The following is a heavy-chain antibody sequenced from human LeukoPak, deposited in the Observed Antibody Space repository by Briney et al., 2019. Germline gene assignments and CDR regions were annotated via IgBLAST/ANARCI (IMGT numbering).Heavy chain of an antibody. V-gene: IGHV3-7*01. CDR2: IKQDGSEK. J-gene: IGHJ6*02. D-gene: IGHD3-10*01. CDR3: ARDSYGSGAGYYYYYGMDV. CDR1: GFTFSSYW. Sequence: PGGSLRLSCAASGFTFSSYWMSWVRQAPGKGLEWVANIKQDGSEKYYVDSVKGRLTISRDNAKNSLYLQMNSLRAEDTAVHYCARDSYGSGAGYYYYYGMDVWGQGTTVTVSS.